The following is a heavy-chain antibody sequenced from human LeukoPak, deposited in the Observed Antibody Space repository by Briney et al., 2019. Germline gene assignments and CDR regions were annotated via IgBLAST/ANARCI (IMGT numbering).Heavy chain of an antibody. J-gene: IGHJ4*02. V-gene: IGHV3-23*01. D-gene: IGHD3-10*01. CDR1: GFTFSSYA. Sequence: GGSLRLSCAASGFTFSSYAMSWVRQAPGKGLEWVSGISGSGGSTYYADSVKGRLTIFRDNSESTLYLEMDSLRGEDTAVYYCAKDNSGSYSPSKFDYWGQGTLVTVSS. CDR3: AKDNSGSYSPSKFDY. CDR2: ISGSGGST.